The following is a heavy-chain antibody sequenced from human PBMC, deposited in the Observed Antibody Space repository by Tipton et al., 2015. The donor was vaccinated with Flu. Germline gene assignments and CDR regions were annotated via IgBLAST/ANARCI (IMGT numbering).Heavy chain of an antibody. D-gene: IGHD5-24*01. CDR2: VYHTGRT. CDR1: GDSISSSDYI. J-gene: IGHJ3*01. Sequence: TLSLTCSVSGDSISSSDYIWGWIRQSPGGGLEWIGSVYHTGRTFYNPSHTSRIIISVDTSRNQFYLRLTSVTAADTAVYYCARPLETSTIAPFDVWGQGTMVTVSS. V-gene: IGHV4-39*07. CDR3: ARPLETSTIAPFDV.